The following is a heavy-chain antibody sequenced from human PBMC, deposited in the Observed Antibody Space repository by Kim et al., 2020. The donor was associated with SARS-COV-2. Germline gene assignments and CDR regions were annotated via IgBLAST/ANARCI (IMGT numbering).Heavy chain of an antibody. J-gene: IGHJ4*02. Sequence: PKIPGRVTMTTDTSTSTAYMELRSLRSDDTAVYYCARDLNTIAAAGTIDYWGQGTLVTVSS. D-gene: IGHD6-13*01. CDR3: ARDLNTIAAAGTIDY. V-gene: IGHV1-18*01.